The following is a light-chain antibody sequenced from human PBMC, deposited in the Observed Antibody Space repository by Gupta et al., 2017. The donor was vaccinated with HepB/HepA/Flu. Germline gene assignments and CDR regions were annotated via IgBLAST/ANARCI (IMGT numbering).Light chain of an antibody. Sequence: AIQMTQSPSSLSASVRDRVTITCRASQGIRNDLGWFQQKPGKAPKLLIYAASSLQSGVPSRFSGSGSGTDFTLTISSLRPEDFATYYCLQDYSYPWTFGRGTKVELK. CDR2: AAS. J-gene: IGKJ1*01. V-gene: IGKV1-6*01. CDR1: QGIRND. CDR3: LQDYSYPWT.